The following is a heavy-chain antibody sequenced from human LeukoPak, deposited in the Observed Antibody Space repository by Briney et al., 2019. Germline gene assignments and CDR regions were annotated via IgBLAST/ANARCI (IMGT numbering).Heavy chain of an antibody. CDR3: AKCLDAFDI. J-gene: IGHJ3*02. V-gene: IGHV3-74*01. CDR1: GFPFSSYW. CDR2: IKSDGSST. Sequence: GGSLRLSCAASGFPFSSYWMHWVRQAPGKGLVWVSLIKSDGSSTDYADSVKGRFTISRDNAKNTLYLQMNSLRAEDTAVYYCAKCLDAFDIWGQGTMVTVSS.